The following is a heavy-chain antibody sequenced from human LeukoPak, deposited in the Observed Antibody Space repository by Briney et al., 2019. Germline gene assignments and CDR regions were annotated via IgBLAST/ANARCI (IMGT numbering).Heavy chain of an antibody. CDR3: AKDPLYSVAGPPRYYGMDV. J-gene: IGHJ6*02. CDR1: GFTFSSYG. D-gene: IGHD6-19*01. CDR2: IRYDGSNK. V-gene: IGHV3-30*02. Sequence: GGSLRLSCAASGFTFSSYGMHWARQAPGKGLEWVAFIRYDGSNKYYADSVKGRFTISRDNSKNTLYLQMNSLRAEDTAVYYCAKDPLYSVAGPPRYYGMDVWGQGTTVTVSS.